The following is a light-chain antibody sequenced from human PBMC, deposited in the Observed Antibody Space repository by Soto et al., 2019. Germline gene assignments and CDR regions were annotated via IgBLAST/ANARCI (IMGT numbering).Light chain of an antibody. Sequence: DIQMTQSPSSLSASVGDRVTITCQASQDISNYLNWYQQKPRKAPKLLIYDASNLETGVPSRFSGRGSGTDFTFSISSLQPEDIATFYCQQYDNLPLSFGGGTKVDIK. J-gene: IGKJ4*01. CDR3: QQYDNLPLS. CDR2: DAS. V-gene: IGKV1-33*01. CDR1: QDISNY.